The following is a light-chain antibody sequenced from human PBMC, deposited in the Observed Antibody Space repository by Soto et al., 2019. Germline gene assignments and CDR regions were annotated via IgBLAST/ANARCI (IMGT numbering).Light chain of an antibody. CDR2: VVS. CDR3: SLYTSSDTHYV. CDR1: SSDVGAYDY. Sequence: QSALTQPASVSGSPGQSITISCTGTSSDVGAYDYVSWYQQHPDKAPKLIIYVVSNRPSGVSNRFSGSKSGNTASLTISGLQADDESHYYCSLYTSSDTHYVFGTGTKLTVL. J-gene: IGLJ1*01. V-gene: IGLV2-14*01.